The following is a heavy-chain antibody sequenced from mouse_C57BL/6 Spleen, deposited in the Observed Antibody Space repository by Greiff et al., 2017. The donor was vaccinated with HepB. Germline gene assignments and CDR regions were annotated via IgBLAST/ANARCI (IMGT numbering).Heavy chain of an antibody. CDR3: SRERGYYYGSSYAWFAY. V-gene: IGHV5-4*01. J-gene: IGHJ3*01. CDR2: ISDGGSYT. Sequence: DVQLVESGGGLVKPGGSLKLSCAASGFTFSSYAMSWVRQTPEKRLEWVATISDGGSYTYYPDNVKGRFTISRDNAKNNLYLQMSHLKSEDTAMYYCSRERGYYYGSSYAWFAYWGQGTLVTVSA. CDR1: GFTFSSYA. D-gene: IGHD1-1*01.